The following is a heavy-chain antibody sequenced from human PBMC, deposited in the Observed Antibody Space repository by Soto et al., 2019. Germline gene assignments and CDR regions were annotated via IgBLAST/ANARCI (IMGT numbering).Heavy chain of an antibody. CDR1: GFTFRGYG. CDR3: ANSEYSRYKNIDV. J-gene: IGHJ6*02. CDR2: ISYDGSIK. D-gene: IGHD5-18*01. V-gene: IGHV3-30*18. Sequence: GGSLRLSCAASGFTFRGYGMHWVRQAPGRGLEWVALISYDGSIKYYADSVRGRFTISRDNSKNTLYLQMNSLRAEDTAVYYCANSEYSRYKNIDVWGQGTKVTVSS.